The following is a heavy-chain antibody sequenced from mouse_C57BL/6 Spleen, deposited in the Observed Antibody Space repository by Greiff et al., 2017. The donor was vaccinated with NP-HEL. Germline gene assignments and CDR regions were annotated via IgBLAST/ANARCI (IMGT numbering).Heavy chain of an antibody. CDR3: TRGGVYYGFAY. CDR1: GYTFTDYE. V-gene: IGHV1-15*01. CDR2: IDPETGGT. J-gene: IGHJ3*01. D-gene: IGHD1-1*01. Sequence: VKLVESGAELVRPGASVTLSCKASGYTFTDYEMHWVKQTPVHGLEWIGAIDPETGGTAYNQKFKGKAILTADKSSSTAYMELRSLTSEDSAVYYCTRGGVYYGFAYWGQGTLVTVSA.